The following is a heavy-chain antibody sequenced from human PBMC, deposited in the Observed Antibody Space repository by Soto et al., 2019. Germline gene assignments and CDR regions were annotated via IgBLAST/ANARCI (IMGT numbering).Heavy chain of an antibody. D-gene: IGHD3-9*01. CDR3: ASVHDWQSQDWFDP. CDR2: IIPIFGTA. CDR1: GGTFSSYA. Sequence: QVQLVQSGAEVKKPGSSVKVSCKASGGTFSSYAISWVRQAPGQGLEWMGGIIPIFGTANYAQKFQGRVTITADESTSPAYMELSSLRSEDTAVYYCASVHDWQSQDWFDPWGQGTPVTVSS. V-gene: IGHV1-69*12. J-gene: IGHJ5*02.